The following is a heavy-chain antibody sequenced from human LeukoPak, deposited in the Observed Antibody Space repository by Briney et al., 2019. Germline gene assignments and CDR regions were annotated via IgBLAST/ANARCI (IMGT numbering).Heavy chain of an antibody. CDR2: ISSDSTYI. D-gene: IGHD2-2*01. J-gene: IGHJ4*02. Sequence: GGSLRLSCAASGFTFSTYTMNWVRQAPGKGLEWVSSISSDSTYIYYADSVQGRFTISRDNAKNSLYLQMNSLRAEDTAVYYCARHRGYCTTTSCYPSYFDYWGQGTLVTVSS. CDR1: GFTFSTYT. CDR3: ARHRGYCTTTSCYPSYFDY. V-gene: IGHV3-21*01.